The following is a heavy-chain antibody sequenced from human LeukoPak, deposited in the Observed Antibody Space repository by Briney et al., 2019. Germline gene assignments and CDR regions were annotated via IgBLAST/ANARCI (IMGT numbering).Heavy chain of an antibody. CDR1: GFTFRNYD. V-gene: IGHV3-13*01. J-gene: IGHJ3*02. D-gene: IGHD3-10*01. Sequence: PGGSVRLSCAASGFTFRNYDMHWVRQSIEKGLEWVSGIGAAGDTYYLGSVKGRFTISRDNAKNSLYLQMNGLRVGDTAVYYWARGQVLWLGESSDGFDNWGQGTMVIVSS. CDR2: IGAAGDT. CDR3: ARGQVLWLGESSDGFDN.